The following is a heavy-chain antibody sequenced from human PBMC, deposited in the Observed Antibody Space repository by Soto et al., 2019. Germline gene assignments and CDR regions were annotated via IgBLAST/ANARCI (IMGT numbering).Heavy chain of an antibody. CDR1: GYRFTSYW. J-gene: IGHJ3*02. V-gene: IGHV5-51*01. Sequence: PGESLKISCKGSGYRFTSYWIGWVRQMPGKGLEWVANINPGDSDTRYNPSLQGQVTVSADKSVSTAYLQWSSLKAPDTGINYCAKHRYINSWLFAFEICGQGKMVTVSS. CDR3: AKHRYINSWLFAFEI. CDR2: INPGDSDT. D-gene: IGHD2-8*01.